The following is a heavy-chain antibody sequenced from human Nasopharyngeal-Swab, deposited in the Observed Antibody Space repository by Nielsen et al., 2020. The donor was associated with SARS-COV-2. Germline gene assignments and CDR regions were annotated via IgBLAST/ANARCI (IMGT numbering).Heavy chain of an antibody. J-gene: IGHJ6*02. CDR3: VRERESSYGMDV. V-gene: IGHV3-7*01. CDR1: RFTFSNYW. Sequence: GGSLSLSCAASRFTFSNYWMSWVRQAPGKGLEWVANIKQGGSEKHYVDSVKGRFTISRDDVKNSQSLQMNSLRVEDTAVYYCVRERESSYGMDVWGQGTTVTVSS. D-gene: IGHD6-6*01. CDR2: IKQGGSEK.